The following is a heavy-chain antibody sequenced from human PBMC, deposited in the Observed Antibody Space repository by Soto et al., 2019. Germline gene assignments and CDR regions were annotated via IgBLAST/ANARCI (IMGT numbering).Heavy chain of an antibody. D-gene: IGHD6-19*01. V-gene: IGHV3-30*03. CDR1: GFTFNIYV. Sequence: QVHLVESGGGVVQPGGSLRLSCAASGFTFNIYVMHWVRQAPGKGLEWVAGISHDGRAQHYRDSVEGRFTISRDNYKSKLYVQMSSLRPEDTAVYYCATEDVSSGRAGTFKNWGRGTLVTV. J-gene: IGHJ1*01. CDR3: ATEDVSSGRAGTFKN. CDR2: ISHDGRAQ.